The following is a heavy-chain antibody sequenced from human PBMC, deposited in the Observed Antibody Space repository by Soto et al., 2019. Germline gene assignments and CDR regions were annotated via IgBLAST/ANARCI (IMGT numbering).Heavy chain of an antibody. CDR1: GYTFTSYG. J-gene: IGHJ5*02. D-gene: IGHD2-21*02. CDR3: ARDKGAYCGGDCYSTWFDP. Sequence: GAPVKVCCKAPGYTFTSYGISWVRQAPGQGREWMGWISAYNGNTNYAQKLQGRVTMTTDTSTSTAYMELRSLRSDDTAVYYCARDKGAYCGGDCYSTWFDPWGQGTLVTVS. CDR2: ISAYNGNT. V-gene: IGHV1-18*01.